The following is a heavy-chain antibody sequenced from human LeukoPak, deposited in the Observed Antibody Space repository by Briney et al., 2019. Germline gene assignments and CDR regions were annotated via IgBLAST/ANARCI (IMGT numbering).Heavy chain of an antibody. Sequence: SETLSLTCTVSGGSISSYYWSWVRQPPGKGLEGMGYIYYSGSTNYNPSLTSRVTISVDTSKIQFSLKLSSVTAADTAVYYCARVTMVRGYYMDVWGKGTTVTISS. CDR1: GGSISSYY. V-gene: IGHV4-59*01. CDR3: ARVTMVRGYYMDV. D-gene: IGHD3-10*01. J-gene: IGHJ6*03. CDR2: IYYSGST.